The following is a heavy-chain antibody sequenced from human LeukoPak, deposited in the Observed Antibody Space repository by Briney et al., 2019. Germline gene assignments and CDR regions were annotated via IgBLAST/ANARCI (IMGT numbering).Heavy chain of an antibody. CDR3: AKAKYCSGGSCYFDY. CDR1: GFTFSSYA. D-gene: IGHD2-15*01. V-gene: IGHV3-23*01. Sequence: GGSLRLSCAASGFTFSSYAMHWVRQAPGKGLEWVSAISGSGGSTYYADSVKGRFTISRDNSKNTLYLQMNSLRAEDTAVYYCAKAKYCSGGSCYFDYWGQGTLVTVSS. CDR2: ISGSGGST. J-gene: IGHJ4*02.